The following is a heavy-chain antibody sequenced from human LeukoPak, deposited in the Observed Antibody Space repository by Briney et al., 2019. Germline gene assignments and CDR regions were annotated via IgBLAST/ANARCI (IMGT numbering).Heavy chain of an antibody. Sequence: ASVTVSCTSSGYTFTSYNMHWVRQAPGQGLEWMGIINPSGGSTSYAQKFQGRVTMTRDTSTSTVYMELSSLRSEDTAVYYCASGYGDYYTFDYWGQGTLVTVSS. CDR1: GYTFTSYN. CDR3: ASGYGDYYTFDY. V-gene: IGHV1-46*01. D-gene: IGHD4-17*01. CDR2: INPSGGST. J-gene: IGHJ4*02.